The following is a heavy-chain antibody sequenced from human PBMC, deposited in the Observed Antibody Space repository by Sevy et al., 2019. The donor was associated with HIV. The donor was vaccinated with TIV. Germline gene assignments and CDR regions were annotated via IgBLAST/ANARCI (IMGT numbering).Heavy chain of an antibody. CDR3: ARAGYSYASDWFDP. Sequence: GGSLRLSCAASGFTFSDYYMSWIRQAPGKGLEWVSYISSSGSTIYYAYSVKGRFTISRDNAKNSLYLQMNSLRAEDTAVYYCARAGYSYASDWFDPWGQGTLVTVSS. J-gene: IGHJ5*02. V-gene: IGHV3-11*01. CDR1: GFTFSDYY. D-gene: IGHD5-18*01. CDR2: ISSSGSTI.